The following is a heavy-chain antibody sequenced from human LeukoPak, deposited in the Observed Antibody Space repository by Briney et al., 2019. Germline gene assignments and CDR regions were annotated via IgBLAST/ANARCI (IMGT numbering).Heavy chain of an antibody. D-gene: IGHD2-15*01. Sequence: PGGSLRLSCAASGFTFRSYAMSWVRQAPGKGLEWVSCVRGDGGATDYADSVKGRLTISRDNSKSTLYLQMNSLRGEDTAVYYCAKGYCSSGTCSRLADYWGQGTLVTVST. CDR2: VRGDGGAT. V-gene: IGHV3-23*01. CDR1: GFTFRSYA. J-gene: IGHJ4*02. CDR3: AKGYCSSGTCSRLADY.